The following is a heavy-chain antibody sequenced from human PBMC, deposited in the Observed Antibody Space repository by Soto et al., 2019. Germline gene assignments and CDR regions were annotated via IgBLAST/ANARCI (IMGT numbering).Heavy chain of an antibody. J-gene: IGHJ4*02. V-gene: IGHV1-18*01. Sequence: QVRLEQSGPEVKKTGASVKVSCKASGYTFTSYGISWVRQAPGQGLEWMGWINIYSGDANYAQSFQDRVTMTRDTSTSKVYMEMRTLRSDDTAVYYCARALYYYDNSGLAYWGQGTLVTVSS. CDR1: GYTFTSYG. CDR3: ARALYYYDNSGLAY. D-gene: IGHD3-22*01. CDR2: INIYSGDA.